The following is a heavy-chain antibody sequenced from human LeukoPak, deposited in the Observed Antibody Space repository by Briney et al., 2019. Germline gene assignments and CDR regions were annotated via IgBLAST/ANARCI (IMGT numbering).Heavy chain of an antibody. V-gene: IGHV4-59*01. D-gene: IGHD6-13*01. CDR3: ARQYTSSWAYWFDP. CDR1: GGSISSYY. Sequence: SETLSLTCTVSGGSISSYYWSWIRQPPGKGLEWIGEIYYSGSTNYNPSLKSRVTISVDTSKNQFSLKLSSVTAADTAVYYCARQYTSSWAYWFDPWGQGTLVTVSS. CDR2: IYYSGST. J-gene: IGHJ5*02.